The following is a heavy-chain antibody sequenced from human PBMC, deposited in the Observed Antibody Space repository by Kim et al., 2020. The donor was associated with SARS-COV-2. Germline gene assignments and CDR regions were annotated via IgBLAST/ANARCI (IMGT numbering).Heavy chain of an antibody. CDR1: GFTFSSYE. J-gene: IGHJ4*02. D-gene: IGHD2-2*01. CDR3: ARDRGIVVVPAAHRPY. Sequence: GGSLRLSCAASGFTFSSYEMNWVRQAPGKGLEWVSYISSSGSTIYYADSVKGRFTISRDNAKNSLYLQMNSLRAEDTAVYYCARDRGIVVVPAAHRPYWGQGTLVTVSS. CDR2: ISSSGSTI. V-gene: IGHV3-48*03.